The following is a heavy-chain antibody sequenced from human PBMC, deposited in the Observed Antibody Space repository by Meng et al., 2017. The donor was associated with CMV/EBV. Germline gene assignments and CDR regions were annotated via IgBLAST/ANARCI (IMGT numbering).Heavy chain of an antibody. CDR2: IYYSGST. CDR1: GGSISSSSYY. Sequence: QLHLQESGPGLGKPSETLSLTCTVSGGSISSSSYYWGWIRQPPGKGLEWIGSIYYSGSTYYNPSLKSRVTISVDTSKNQFSLKLSSVTAADTAVYYCARYSGSYYSYWGQGTLVTVSS. D-gene: IGHD1-26*01. V-gene: IGHV4-39*01. J-gene: IGHJ4*02. CDR3: ARYSGSYYSY.